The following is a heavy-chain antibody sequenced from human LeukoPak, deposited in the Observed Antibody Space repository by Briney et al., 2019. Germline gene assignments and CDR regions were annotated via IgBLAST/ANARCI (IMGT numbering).Heavy chain of an antibody. D-gene: IGHD3-10*01. CDR1: GGTFSSYA. J-gene: IGHJ5*02. Sequence: VASVKVSCKASGGTFSSYAISWVRQATGQGLEWMGGIIPIFGTANYAQKFQGRVTITADKSTSTAYMELSSLRSDDTAVYYCARDGGSYGSGSRNWFDPWGQGTLVTVSS. V-gene: IGHV1-69*06. CDR3: ARDGGSYGSGSRNWFDP. CDR2: IIPIFGTA.